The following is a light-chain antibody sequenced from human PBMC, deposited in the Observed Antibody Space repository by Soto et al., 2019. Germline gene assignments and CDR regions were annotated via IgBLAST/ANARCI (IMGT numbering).Light chain of an antibody. CDR3: GTWDSSLGAEV. V-gene: IGLV1-51*02. CDR1: SSNIGNNY. Sequence: QSVLTQPPSVSAAPGQKVTISCSGSSSNIGNNYVSWYQQLPGTAPKLLIYENNKRPSGIPDRFSGSKSGTSATLGITGLQTGDDAEYYRGTWDSSLGAEVFRGGTKLPVL. J-gene: IGLJ3*02. CDR2: ENN.